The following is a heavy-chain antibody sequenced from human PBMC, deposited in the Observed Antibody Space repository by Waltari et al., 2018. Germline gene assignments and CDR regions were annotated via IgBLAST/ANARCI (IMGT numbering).Heavy chain of an antibody. J-gene: IGHJ4*02. CDR3: ASPRTDYGSEY. V-gene: IGHV1-8*02. CDR2: MNPNSGNT. CDR1: GYTFTSYD. Sequence: QVQLVQSGAEAKKPGASVKVSCKASGYTFTSYDINWVRQATGQGLEWMRWMNPNSGNTGDAQMFQGRVTMTRNTSISTSYMELSSLRAEDTAGDYCASPRTDYGSEYWGQGTLVTVSS. D-gene: IGHD3-10*01.